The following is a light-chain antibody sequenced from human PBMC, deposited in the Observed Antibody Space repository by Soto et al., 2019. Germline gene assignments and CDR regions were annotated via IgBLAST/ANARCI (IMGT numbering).Light chain of an antibody. CDR3: QQYGSSPT. Sequence: EIVLTQSPGTLSLSPGERATLSCRASQSVSSSYLAWYQQKPGQAPSLLIYGASSRAAGIPDRFSGSGSGTDFTLTNSRLEHEDFAVYYCQQYGSSPTFGPGTKVDIK. CDR2: GAS. J-gene: IGKJ3*01. V-gene: IGKV3-20*01. CDR1: QSVSSSY.